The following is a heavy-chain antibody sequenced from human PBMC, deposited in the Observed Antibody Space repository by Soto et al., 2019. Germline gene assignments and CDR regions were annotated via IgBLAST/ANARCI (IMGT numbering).Heavy chain of an antibody. D-gene: IGHD3-10*01. CDR2: IYYSGST. Sequence: TLSLTCTVSGGSISSYYWSWIRQPPGKGLEWIGYIYYSGSTNYNPSLKSRVTISVDTSKNQFSLKLSSVTAADTAVYYCAREDGDNWFDPWGQGTLVTVSS. V-gene: IGHV4-59*01. J-gene: IGHJ5*02. CDR1: GGSISSYY. CDR3: AREDGDNWFDP.